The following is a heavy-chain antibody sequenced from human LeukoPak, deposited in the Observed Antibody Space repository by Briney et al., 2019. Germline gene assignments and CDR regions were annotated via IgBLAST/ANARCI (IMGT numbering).Heavy chain of an antibody. CDR2: IYYSGTT. CDR1: GGSMNSHY. D-gene: IGHD6-6*01. CDR3: ARQADDSSSSLVYFDY. Sequence: SETLSLTCSVSGGSMNSHYWSWIRQPPGKGLEWIGFIYYSGTTKYNPSLKSRVTISADTSKNQFSLKLSSVTAADTAVYYCARQADDSSSSLVYFDYWGQGTLVTVSS. J-gene: IGHJ4*02. V-gene: IGHV4-59*08.